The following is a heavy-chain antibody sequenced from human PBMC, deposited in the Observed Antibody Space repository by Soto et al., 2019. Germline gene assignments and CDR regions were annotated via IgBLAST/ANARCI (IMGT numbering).Heavy chain of an antibody. CDR3: ARQGTSSSGFDY. Sequence: SDTLSLTCVVSGGSYSGYYWSWIRQSPGKGLEWIGEINHSGRTNYKSSLESRVTISIDKSETQFSLKLNSVTAADTAVYYCARQGTSSSGFDYWGQGTLVTVS. J-gene: IGHJ4*02. CDR2: INHSGRT. V-gene: IGHV4-34*01. D-gene: IGHD6-6*01. CDR1: GGSYSGYY.